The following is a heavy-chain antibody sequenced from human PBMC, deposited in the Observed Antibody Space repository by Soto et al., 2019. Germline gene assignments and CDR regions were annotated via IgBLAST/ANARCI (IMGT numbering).Heavy chain of an antibody. J-gene: IGHJ5*02. CDR1: GGTFSSYA. D-gene: IGHD3-16*02. Sequence: ASVKVSCKASGGTFSSYAISWVRQAPGQGLEWMGGIIPIFGTANYAQKFQGRVTITADESTSTAYMELSSLRSEDTAVYYCARAHKDYVWGSYRYTYWFDPWGQGTLVTVSS. CDR2: IIPIFGTA. V-gene: IGHV1-69*13. CDR3: ARAHKDYVWGSYRYTYWFDP.